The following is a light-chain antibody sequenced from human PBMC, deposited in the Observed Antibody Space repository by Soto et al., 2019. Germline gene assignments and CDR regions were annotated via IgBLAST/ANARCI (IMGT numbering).Light chain of an antibody. CDR1: QSVSSD. CDR3: QHRGTFT. V-gene: IGKV3-11*01. Sequence: EIVLTQSPATLSLSPGERATLSCMASQSVSSDLAWYQQKPGQAPRLLIYDAYHRATGIPARFSGSGSGTDFTLTSSSLDPEDFAGYYGQHRGTFTFGQGTRLEIK. CDR2: DAY. J-gene: IGKJ5*01.